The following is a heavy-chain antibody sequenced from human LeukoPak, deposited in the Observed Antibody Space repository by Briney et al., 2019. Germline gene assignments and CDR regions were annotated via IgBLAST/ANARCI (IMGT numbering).Heavy chain of an antibody. CDR1: GSTFSSYW. V-gene: IGHV3-74*01. D-gene: IGHD2-15*01. Sequence: GGSLRLSCAASGSTFSSYWMHWVRQAPGKGLVWVSRINSDGSSTSYADSVKGRFTISRDNAKNTLYLQMNSLRAEDTAVYYCARAGIYCSGGSCYSVRDGMDVWGQGTTVTVSS. CDR2: INSDGSST. J-gene: IGHJ6*02. CDR3: ARAGIYCSGGSCYSVRDGMDV.